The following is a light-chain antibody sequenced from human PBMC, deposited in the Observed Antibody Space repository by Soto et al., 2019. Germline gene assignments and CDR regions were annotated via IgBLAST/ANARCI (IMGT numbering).Light chain of an antibody. CDR2: SAH. J-gene: IGKJ1*01. CDR3: QQYSSSGT. CDR1: QSVSTHY. Sequence: IVLTQSPGTLSLSPGERATLSCRASQSVSTHYMTWYQQKPGQAPRLLIYSAHTRAAGIPDRFSGTGSGTDFTLTISGLEPEDFAVYYCQQYSSSGTFGQGTKVDIK. V-gene: IGKV3-20*01.